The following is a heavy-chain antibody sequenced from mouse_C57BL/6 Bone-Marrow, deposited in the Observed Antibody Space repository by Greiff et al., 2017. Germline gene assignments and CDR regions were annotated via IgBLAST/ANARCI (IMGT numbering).Heavy chain of an antibody. CDR3: ARWLLLFYYARDY. D-gene: IGHD2-3*01. CDR1: GYSFTDYN. CDR2: INPNYGTT. J-gene: IGHJ4*01. V-gene: IGHV1-39*01. Sequence: EVKLVESGPELVKPGASVKISCKASGYSFTDYNMNWVKQSNGKSLEWIGVINPNYGTTSYNQKFKGKATLTVDQSSSTAYMQLNSLTSEDSAVYYWARWLLLFYYARDYWGQGTSVTVSS.